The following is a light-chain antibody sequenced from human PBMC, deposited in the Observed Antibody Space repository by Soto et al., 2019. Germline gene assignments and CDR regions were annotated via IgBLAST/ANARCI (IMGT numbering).Light chain of an antibody. Sequence: EIVMTQSPATLSVSPGETASLSCRASQSAGNFLAWYQQKPGQAPRLLIYGASTRATGIPARFSGSGSGTEFTLTISSLQSEDFAVYYCQQYNNWWTFGQGTKVDI. J-gene: IGKJ1*01. V-gene: IGKV3-15*01. CDR1: QSAGNF. CDR3: QQYNNWWT. CDR2: GAS.